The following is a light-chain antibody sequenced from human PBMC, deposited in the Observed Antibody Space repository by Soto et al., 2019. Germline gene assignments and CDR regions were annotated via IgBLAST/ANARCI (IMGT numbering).Light chain of an antibody. CDR1: LSVTSY. CDR3: QQYGTSPRT. J-gene: IGKJ2*01. V-gene: IGKV3-20*01. CDR2: GAY. Sequence: VLTQSPGTLSLSPGERAILSFRASLSVTSYLAWYQKKPGQPPRLLIYGAYNRPTGIPDRFTGSGSGTDFTLTISRLQPEDFAVYYCQQYGTSPRTFGQGTKVDNK.